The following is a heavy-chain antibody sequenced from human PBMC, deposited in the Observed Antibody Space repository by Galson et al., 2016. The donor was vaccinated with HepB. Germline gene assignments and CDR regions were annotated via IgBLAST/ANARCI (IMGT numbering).Heavy chain of an antibody. Sequence: SVKVSCKASGGSFSDYSINWVRQAPGQGLEWVGGIIPLFERTTYAQEFQGRVSISADGSTSTAYMELSSLRFEDTAVYYCARGGKSDVYITAPDDLFFDLWGRGTLVTVSS. CDR2: IIPLFERT. J-gene: IGHJ2*01. V-gene: IGHV1-69*13. CDR1: GGSFSDYS. D-gene: IGHD6-13*01. CDR3: ARGGKSDVYITAPDDLFFDL.